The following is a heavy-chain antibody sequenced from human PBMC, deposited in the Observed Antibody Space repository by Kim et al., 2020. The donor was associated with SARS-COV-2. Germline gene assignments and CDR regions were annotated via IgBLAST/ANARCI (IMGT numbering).Heavy chain of an antibody. CDR3: ARDRYCSGGSCFYFDY. D-gene: IGHD2-15*01. J-gene: IGHJ4*02. CDR1: GGSISSSNW. Sequence: SETLSLTCAVSGGSISSSNWWSWVRQPPGKGLEWIGEIYHSGSTNYNPSLKSRVTISVDKSKNQFSLKLSSVTAADTAVYYCARDRYCSGGSCFYFDYWGQGTLVTVSS. V-gene: IGHV4-4*02. CDR2: IYHSGST.